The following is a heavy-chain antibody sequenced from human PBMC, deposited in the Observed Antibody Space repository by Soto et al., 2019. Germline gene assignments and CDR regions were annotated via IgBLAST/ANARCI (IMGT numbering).Heavy chain of an antibody. J-gene: IGHJ4*02. CDR1: GFTFSSYA. D-gene: IGHD3-10*01. V-gene: IGHV3-30-3*01. CDR3: ARGTTPYMVREASFDY. Sequence: PGGSLRLSCAASGFTFSSYAMHWVRQAPGKGLEWVAVISYDGSNKYYADSVKGRFTISRDNSKNTLYLQMNSLRAEDTAVYYCARGTTPYMVREASFDYWGQGTLVTVSS. CDR2: ISYDGSNK.